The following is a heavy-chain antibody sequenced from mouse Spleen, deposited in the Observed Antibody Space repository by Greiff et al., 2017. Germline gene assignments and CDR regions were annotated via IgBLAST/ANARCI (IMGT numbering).Heavy chain of an antibody. CDR2: ISSGGST. Sequence: EVKLMESGGGLVKPGGSLKLSCAASGFTFSSYAMSWVRQTPEKRLEWVASISSGGSTYYPDSVKGRFTISRDNARNILYLQMSSLRSEDTAMYYCARAIYYDYEDYFDYWGQGTTLTVSS. D-gene: IGHD2-4*01. V-gene: IGHV5-6-5*01. CDR1: GFTFSSYA. J-gene: IGHJ2*01. CDR3: ARAIYYDYEDYFDY.